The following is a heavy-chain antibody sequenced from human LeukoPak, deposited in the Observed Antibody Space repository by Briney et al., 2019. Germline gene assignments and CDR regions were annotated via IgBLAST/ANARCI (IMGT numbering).Heavy chain of an antibody. Sequence: GGSLRLSCAASGFSNSAYGVHLVRQAPGKGLEWVAVIWYDGSSKDYADSVKGRFTFSRDNSKNTLYLQMNSLTVEDTAVYYCARSQSSSLIDYWGQGTLVTVSS. J-gene: IGHJ4*02. V-gene: IGHV3-33*01. CDR3: ARSQSSSLIDY. CDR1: GFSNSAYG. D-gene: IGHD6-13*01. CDR2: IWYDGSSK.